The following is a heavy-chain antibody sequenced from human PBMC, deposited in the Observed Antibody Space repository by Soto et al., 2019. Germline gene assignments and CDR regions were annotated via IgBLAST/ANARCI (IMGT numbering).Heavy chain of an antibody. Sequence: PSETLSLTCTVSGGSISSSSYYWGWIRQPPGKGLEWIGSIYYSGSTYYNPSLKSRVTISVYTSKNHFSLMLTSVTAADTAVYYCERRSHIVVAPTWGQGTLVTVS. J-gene: IGHJ4*02. CDR2: IYYSGST. CDR1: GGSISSSSYY. V-gene: IGHV4-39*02. D-gene: IGHD2-21*01. CDR3: ERRSHIVVAPT.